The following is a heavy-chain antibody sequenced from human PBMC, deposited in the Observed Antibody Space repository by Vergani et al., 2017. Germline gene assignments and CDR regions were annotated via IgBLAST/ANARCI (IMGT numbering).Heavy chain of an antibody. D-gene: IGHD3-10*01. CDR3: ARHRGSGGFFPSSYFYGMDV. Sequence: QVQLQESGPGLVKPSETLTLTCDVSDSSIMTNPYWGWFRQSPGKALECIGCIHHSGDTHYNSSLKSRVSISIVSSSKFSLSLTSVTAADTAIYYCARHRGSGGFFPSSYFYGMDVWGHGTTVTVSS. J-gene: IGHJ6*02. CDR2: IHHSGDT. CDR1: DSSIMTNPY. V-gene: IGHV4-38-2*01.